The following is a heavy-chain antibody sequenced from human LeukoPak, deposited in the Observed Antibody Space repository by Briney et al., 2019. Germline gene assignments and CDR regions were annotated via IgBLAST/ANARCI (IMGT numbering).Heavy chain of an antibody. Sequence: ASVTVSCKASGYTFTSYAMHWVRQAPGQRLEGMGWINAGNGNTKYSQKFQGRVTITRDTSASTAYMELSSLRSEDTAVYYCARELVRGNWFDPWGQGTLVTVSS. CDR3: ARELVRGNWFDP. CDR2: INAGNGNT. CDR1: GYTFTSYA. D-gene: IGHD3-10*01. J-gene: IGHJ5*02. V-gene: IGHV1-3*01.